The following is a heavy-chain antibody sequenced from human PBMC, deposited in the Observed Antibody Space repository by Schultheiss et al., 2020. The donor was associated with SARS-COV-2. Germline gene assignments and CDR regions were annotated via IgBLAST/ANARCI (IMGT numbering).Heavy chain of an antibody. Sequence: SETLSLTCAVYGGSFSGYYWSWIRQPPGKGLEWIGSIYHSGSTYYNPSLKTRVTISVDTSKNQFSLKVSSVTAADTAVYYCAREELWYDILTGYRSYGVESLGFDPWGHGTLVTVSS. CDR1: GGSFSGYY. J-gene: IGHJ5*02. CDR3: AREELWYDILTGYRSYGVESLGFDP. D-gene: IGHD3-9*01. CDR2: IYHSGST. V-gene: IGHV4-34*01.